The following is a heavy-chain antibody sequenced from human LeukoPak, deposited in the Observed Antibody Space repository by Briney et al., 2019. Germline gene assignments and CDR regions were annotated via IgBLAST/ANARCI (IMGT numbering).Heavy chain of an antibody. D-gene: IGHD4-17*01. Sequence: PSETLSLTCTVSGDSLGSGMCYWGWIRQPPGKGLAWIGSIFHSGSIFYNASFESRVAISVDPSNNQFSLRLTSVTAADTAVYYWARLWQMTTGAKFEHWGQGSLVTVSS. CDR1: GDSLGSGMCY. CDR2: IFHSGSI. CDR3: ARLWQMTTGAKFEH. V-gene: IGHV4-39*01. J-gene: IGHJ4*02.